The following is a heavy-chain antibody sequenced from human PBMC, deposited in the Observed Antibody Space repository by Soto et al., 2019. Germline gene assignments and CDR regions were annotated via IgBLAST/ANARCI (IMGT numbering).Heavy chain of an antibody. CDR3: ARRKTVTTGHYYYYIYV. Sequence: QVQLVESGGGVVRPGRSLRLSCVASEFSFSAYGMHWVRLAPGKGLQWVAVISYDGNDKYYADSVKGRFTISRDDSKNTLYLQMNSLRREDTAIYYCARRKTVTTGHYYYYIYVWGKGTTVTVSS. J-gene: IGHJ6*03. CDR2: ISYDGNDK. CDR1: EFSFSAYG. D-gene: IGHD4-17*01. V-gene: IGHV3-30*03.